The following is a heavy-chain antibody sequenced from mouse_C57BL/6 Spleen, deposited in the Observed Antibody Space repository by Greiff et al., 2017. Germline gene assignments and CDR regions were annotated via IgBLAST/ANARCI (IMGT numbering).Heavy chain of an antibody. CDR1: GYSITSGYY. CDR2: ISYDGSN. D-gene: IGHD1-2*01. V-gene: IGHV3-6*01. CDR3: AREEGPLPQFAY. J-gene: IGHJ3*01. Sequence: EVQLQESGPGLVKPSQSLSLTCSVTGYSITSGYYWNWIRQFPGNKLEWMGYISYDGSNNYNPSLKNRISITRDTSKNQFFLKLNSVTTEDTATYYCAREEGPLPQFAYWGQGTLVTVSA.